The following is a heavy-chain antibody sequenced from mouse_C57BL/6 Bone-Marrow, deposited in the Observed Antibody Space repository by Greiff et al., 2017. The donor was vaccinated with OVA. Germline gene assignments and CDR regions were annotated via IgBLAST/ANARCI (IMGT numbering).Heavy chain of an antibody. V-gene: IGHV3-1*01. Sequence: EVQLQESGPGMVKPSQSLSLTCTVTGYSITSGYDWHWIRHFPGNKLEWMGYISYSGSTNYNPSLKSRISITHDTSKNHFFLKLNSVTTEDTATYYCARDLYYGSSYVRFAYWGQGTLVTVSA. CDR1: GYSITSGYD. CDR2: ISYSGST. CDR3: ARDLYYGSSYVRFAY. J-gene: IGHJ3*01. D-gene: IGHD1-1*01.